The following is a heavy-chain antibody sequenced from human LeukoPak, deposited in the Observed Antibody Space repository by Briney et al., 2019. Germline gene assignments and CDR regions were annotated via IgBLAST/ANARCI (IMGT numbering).Heavy chain of an antibody. CDR1: GFTFSSYA. J-gene: IGHJ4*02. V-gene: IGHV3-23*01. CDR2: ISGSGDST. CDR3: AKGRYMGRGAIDY. Sequence: GGSLRLSCAASGFTFSSYAMNWVRQAPGKGLEWISDISGSGDSTYYTDSVKGRFTISRDNSKNTLSLQMNSLRAEDTAVYYCAKGRYMGRGAIDYWGQGTLVTVSS. D-gene: IGHD5-12*01.